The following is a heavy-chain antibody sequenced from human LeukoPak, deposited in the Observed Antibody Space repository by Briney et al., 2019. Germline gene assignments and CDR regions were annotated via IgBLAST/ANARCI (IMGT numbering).Heavy chain of an antibody. CDR2: IYYSGST. CDR3: ASGQLVLFDY. Sequence: NASETLSLTCTVSGGSISSSSSYYWGWIRQPPGKGLEWIGSIYYSGSTFYNPSLKSRVTISVDTSKNQFSLKLSSVTATDTAVYYCASGQLVLFDYWGQGTLVTVSS. V-gene: IGHV4-39*01. D-gene: IGHD6-6*01. CDR1: GGSISSSSSYY. J-gene: IGHJ4*02.